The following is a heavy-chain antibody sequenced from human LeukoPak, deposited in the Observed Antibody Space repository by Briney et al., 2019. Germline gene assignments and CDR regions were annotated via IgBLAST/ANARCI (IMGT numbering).Heavy chain of an antibody. CDR1: GFTFSSYG. CDR3: AKSMVQSGIVLMVYAIRYYYYGMDV. CDR2: ISYDGSNK. V-gene: IGHV3-30*18. D-gene: IGHD2-8*01. Sequence: GGSLRLSCAASGFTFSSYGMHWVRQAPGKGLEWVAVISYDGSNKYYADSVKGRFTISRDNSKNTLYLQMNSLRAEDTAVYYCAKSMVQSGIVLMVYAIRYYYYGMDVWGQGTTVTVSS. J-gene: IGHJ6*02.